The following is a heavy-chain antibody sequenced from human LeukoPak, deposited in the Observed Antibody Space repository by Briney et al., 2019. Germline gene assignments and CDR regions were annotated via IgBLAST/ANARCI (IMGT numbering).Heavy chain of an antibody. J-gene: IGHJ3*02. CDR3: ARGRIVGAATAFDI. Sequence: SETLSLTCAVYGGSFSGYYWSWIRQPPGKGPEWIGEINHSGSTNYNPSLKSRVTISVDTSKNQFSLKLSSVTAADTAVYYCARGRIVGAATAFDIWGQGTMVTVSS. CDR2: INHSGST. D-gene: IGHD1-26*01. V-gene: IGHV4-34*01. CDR1: GGSFSGYY.